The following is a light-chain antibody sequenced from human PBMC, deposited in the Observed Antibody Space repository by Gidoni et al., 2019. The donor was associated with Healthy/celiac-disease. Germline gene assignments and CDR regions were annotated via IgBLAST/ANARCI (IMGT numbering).Light chain of an antibody. CDR2: GAS. V-gene: IGKV3D-15*01. CDR1: QSVSSN. J-gene: IGKJ2*01. CDR3: QQYNNWPPPYT. Sequence: ELVMTQSPATMSVSPGERDTLSCRAGQSVSSNLAWYQQKPGQAPRLLIYGASTRATGIPARFRGSGSGTEFTLTISSLQSEDFAVYYCQQYNNWPPPYTFGQGTKLEIK.